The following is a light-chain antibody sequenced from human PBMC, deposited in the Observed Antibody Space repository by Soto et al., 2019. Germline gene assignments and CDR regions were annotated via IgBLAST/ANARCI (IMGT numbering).Light chain of an antibody. V-gene: IGKV1-33*01. J-gene: IGKJ4*01. CDR2: DAS. Sequence: DIQMTQSPSSLSASVGDRVTITCQASQDISNFLNWYQQKPGKAPKLLIYDASTLETGVPSRFSGSGSGTYFTFTISSLQPEDFATYYCQQYYILPLTFGGGTKV. CDR3: QQYYILPLT. CDR1: QDISNF.